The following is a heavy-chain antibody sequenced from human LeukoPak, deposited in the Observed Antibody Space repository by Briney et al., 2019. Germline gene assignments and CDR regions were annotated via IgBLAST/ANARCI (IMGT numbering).Heavy chain of an antibody. Sequence: PSETLSLTCTVSGGSISSGDYYWSWIRQPPGKGLEWIGYIYYSGSPYYNPSLKSRITISVDTSKNQFSLKLSSVTAADTAVYYCARVSTFVCYGMDVWGQGTTVTVSS. CDR1: GGSISSGDYY. V-gene: IGHV4-30-4*01. CDR3: ARVSTFVCYGMDV. J-gene: IGHJ6*02. D-gene: IGHD4-11*01. CDR2: IYYSGSP.